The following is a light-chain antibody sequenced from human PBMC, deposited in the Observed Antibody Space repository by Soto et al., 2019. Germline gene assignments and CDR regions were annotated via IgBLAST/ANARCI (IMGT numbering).Light chain of an antibody. V-gene: IGLV2-14*01. J-gene: IGLJ1*01. CDR3: SSYTSSSTLDV. CDR2: EVS. CDR1: SSDVGGYNY. Sequence: QSVLTQPASVSGSPGQSITISCTGTSSDVGGYNYVSWYQQYPGKAPKLMIYEVSNRPSGVSNRFSGSKSGNTASLTISGLQAEDEADYYCSSYTSSSTLDVFGTGTKSPS.